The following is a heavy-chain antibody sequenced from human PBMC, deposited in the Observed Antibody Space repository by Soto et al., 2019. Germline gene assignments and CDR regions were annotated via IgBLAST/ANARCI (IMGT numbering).Heavy chain of an antibody. CDR2: IYYSGTT. CDR3: PSQRRGAHWFDP. J-gene: IGHJ5*02. Sequence: SETLSLTCAVSGVSVTNGDYYGSWMRQSPGKALEWIGNIYYSGTTSYNPSLNRRLSISIDTSRDQFSLQVTSVTAADTAIYYRPSQRRGAHWFDPWGQGTLVTVSS. CDR1: GVSVTNGDYY. V-gene: IGHV4-30-4*01.